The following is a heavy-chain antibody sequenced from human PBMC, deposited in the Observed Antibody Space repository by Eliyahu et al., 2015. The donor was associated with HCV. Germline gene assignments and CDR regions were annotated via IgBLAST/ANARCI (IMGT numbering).Heavy chain of an antibody. V-gene: IGHV3-33*01. J-gene: IGHJ6*03. CDR2: IWYDGSNK. CDR1: GFXFSSXG. Sequence: QVQLVESGGGVVQPGRSLRLXCAASGFXFSSXGMHWVRQAPGKGLEWVAVIWYDGSNKYYADSVKGRFTISRDNSKNTLYLQMNSLRAEDTAVYYCARDKTVTSYYYYYYMDVWGKGTTVTVSS. D-gene: IGHD4-17*01. CDR3: ARDKTVTSYYYYYYMDV.